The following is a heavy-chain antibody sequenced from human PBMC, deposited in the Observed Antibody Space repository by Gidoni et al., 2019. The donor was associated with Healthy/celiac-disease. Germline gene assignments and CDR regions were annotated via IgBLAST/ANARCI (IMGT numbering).Heavy chain of an antibody. Sequence: QVQLQASGPGLVKPSETLSLTCTVSGGSISSYYWSWIRQPPGQGLEWIGYIYYSGSTNYNHYPKSKSTITIEMDKNKFSLKLRFGTAADTDVYDCERGGEMDRKGKGCGWKIDLWGRGTPVTVSS. V-gene: IGHV4-59*01. J-gene: IGHJ2*01. CDR3: ERGGEMDRKGKGCGWKIDL. D-gene: IGHD2-2*03. CDR2: IYYSGST. CDR1: GGSISSYY.